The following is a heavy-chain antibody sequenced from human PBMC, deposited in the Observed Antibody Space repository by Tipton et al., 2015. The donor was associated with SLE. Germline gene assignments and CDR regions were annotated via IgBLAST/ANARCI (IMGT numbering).Heavy chain of an antibody. V-gene: IGHV4-38-2*01. CDR1: GYSISIGSY. Sequence: TLSLTCAVSGYSISIGSYWGWIRQPPGKGLEWIGSIYHSGSTYYNPSLKSRVTISVDTSKNQFSLRLTSVTAADTAVYYCARSYFGSLHLPYWGQGTLVTVSS. J-gene: IGHJ4*02. D-gene: IGHD3-10*01. CDR3: ARSYFGSLHLPY. CDR2: IYHSGST.